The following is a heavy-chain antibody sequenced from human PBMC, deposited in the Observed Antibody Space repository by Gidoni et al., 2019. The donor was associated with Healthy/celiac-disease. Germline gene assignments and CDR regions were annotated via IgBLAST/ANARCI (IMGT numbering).Heavy chain of an antibody. D-gene: IGHD5-12*01. J-gene: IGHJ4*02. Sequence: QLQLQESGPELVKPSETLSLTCTVSGGSISSSSYYWGWIRQPPGKGLEWNGGIYYSGGTYYNPSLKSRVTISVDTSKNQFSLKLSSVTAADTAVYYCARGRGDGYNRGFDYWGQGTLVTVSS. CDR2: IYYSGGT. CDR1: GGSISSSSYY. CDR3: ARGRGDGYNRGFDY. V-gene: IGHV4-39*01.